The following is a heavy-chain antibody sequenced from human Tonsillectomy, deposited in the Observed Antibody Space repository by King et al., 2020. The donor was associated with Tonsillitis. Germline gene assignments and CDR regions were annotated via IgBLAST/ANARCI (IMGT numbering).Heavy chain of an antibody. CDR3: SGHWNHVYYFDY. D-gene: IGHD1-1*01. Sequence: VQLQQWGAGLLKPSETLSLTCAVYGVSFSGYYCSWIRQSPGKGLEWIGEIIHSGSTTNNPSLESRVPISVDPSKSQFSLKLKSVTAADTAVYYCSGHWNHVYYFDYWGQGTLVTVSS. CDR1: GVSFSGYY. V-gene: IGHV4-34*12. J-gene: IGHJ4*02. CDR2: IIHSGST.